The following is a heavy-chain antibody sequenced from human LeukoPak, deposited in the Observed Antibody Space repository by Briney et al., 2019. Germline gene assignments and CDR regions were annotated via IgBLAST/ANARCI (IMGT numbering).Heavy chain of an antibody. CDR1: GNYW. D-gene: IGHD2-2*01. J-gene: IGHJ4*02. V-gene: IGHV3-74*01. CDR2: INSDGSWT. Sequence: GGSLRLSCAASGNYWMHWVRQAPGKGLVWVSHINSDGSWTSYADSVKGRFTVSKDNAKNTVYLQMNNLRAEDTAVYYCVSFYETYWGRGTLVTVSS. CDR3: VSFYETY.